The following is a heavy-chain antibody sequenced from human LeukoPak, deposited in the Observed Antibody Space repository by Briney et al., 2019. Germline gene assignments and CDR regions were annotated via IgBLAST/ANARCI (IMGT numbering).Heavy chain of an antibody. CDR1: GASFNTGDYY. CDR2: IYNSGST. CDR3: ARGAPPDS. J-gene: IGHJ4*02. Sequence: SQTLSLTCIVSGASFNTGDYYWNWIRQHPGKGLEWIGYIYNSGSTYYNPSLKSRVTISVDTSKNHFSLRLTSVTAADSAVYYCARGAPPDSWGQGTLVTVSS. V-gene: IGHV4-31*03.